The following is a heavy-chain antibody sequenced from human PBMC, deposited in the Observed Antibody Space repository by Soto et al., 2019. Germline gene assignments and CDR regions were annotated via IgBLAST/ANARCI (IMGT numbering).Heavy chain of an antibody. V-gene: IGHV1-69*12. Sequence: QVQLVQSGAEVKKPESSVKVSCKAPVGTFSTYAISWVRQAPGQGLEWRGGIIPMFGTANYAQRFEDRVTITADESTNTVYMELSSLISEDTAVYFCASGIQLWLRRINNGYSGWGQGTLVTVSS. CDR3: ASGIQLWLRRINNGYSG. CDR2: IIPMFGTA. J-gene: IGHJ4*02. CDR1: VGTFSTYA. D-gene: IGHD5-18*01.